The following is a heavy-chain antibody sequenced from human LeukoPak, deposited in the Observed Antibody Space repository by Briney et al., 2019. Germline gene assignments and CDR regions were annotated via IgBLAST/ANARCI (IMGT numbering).Heavy chain of an antibody. D-gene: IGHD5-24*01. CDR1: GGSFSGYD. Sequence: SETLSLTCAVYGGSFSGYDWSRIRQPPGKGLEWIGESNPSGDTSYNPSLKSRVIISLDTSKNQFSLKLSSVTAADTAVYFCARGLIDGYNSHPLDYWGQGTLVTVSS. V-gene: IGHV4-34*01. CDR2: SNPSGDT. CDR3: ARGLIDGYNSHPLDY. J-gene: IGHJ4*02.